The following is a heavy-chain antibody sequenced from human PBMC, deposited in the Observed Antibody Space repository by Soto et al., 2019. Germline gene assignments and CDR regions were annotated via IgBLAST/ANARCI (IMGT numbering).Heavy chain of an antibody. CDR1: GDSVSSNSAA. J-gene: IGHJ6*02. D-gene: IGHD6-13*01. CDR3: PRDRGSSSWYDYYYYGMDV. Sequence: SQTLSLTCAISGDSVSSNSAAWNWIRQSPSRGLEWLGRTYYRSKWYNDYAVSVKSRITINPDTSKNQFSLQLNSVTPEDTAVYYCPRDRGSSSWYDYYYYGMDVWGQGTTVTVSS. CDR2: TYYRSKWYN. V-gene: IGHV6-1*01.